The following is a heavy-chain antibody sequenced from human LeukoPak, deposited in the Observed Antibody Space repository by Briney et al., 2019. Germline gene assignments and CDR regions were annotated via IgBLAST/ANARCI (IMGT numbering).Heavy chain of an antibody. V-gene: IGHV4-61*01. CDR1: GGSVSSGSYY. D-gene: IGHD6-25*01. CDR3: ARVGRTRWTAATNAFDI. CDR2: IYYSGST. Sequence: SETLSLTCTVSGGSVSSGSYYWSRIRPPPGKGLEWIGYIYYSGSTNYNPSLKSRVTISVDTSKNQFSLKLSSVTAADTAVYYCARVGRTRWTAATNAFDIWGQGTMVTVSS. J-gene: IGHJ3*02.